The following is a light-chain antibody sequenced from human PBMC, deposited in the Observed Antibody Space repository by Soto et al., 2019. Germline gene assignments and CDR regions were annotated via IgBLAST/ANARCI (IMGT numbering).Light chain of an antibody. Sequence: DIQMTQSPSTLSASVGDRVTITCRASQSIGSWLAWYQQKPGKATKLLIYKASSLESGVHSRFSGSGSGTEFTLTISSLQPDDFATYYCQQHNSFPVTFGGGTKVEIK. V-gene: IGKV1-5*03. CDR2: KAS. CDR3: QQHNSFPVT. J-gene: IGKJ4*01. CDR1: QSIGSW.